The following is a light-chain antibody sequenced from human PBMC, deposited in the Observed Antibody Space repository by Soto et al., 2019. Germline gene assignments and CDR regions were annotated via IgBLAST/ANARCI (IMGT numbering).Light chain of an antibody. CDR1: QDIKTY. CDR3: QHLNNYPPFT. V-gene: IGKV1-9*01. CDR2: GTF. J-gene: IGKJ3*01. Sequence: IQLTQSPSSLSASVGDRVSITCRASQDIKTYLAWYQQERGKAPKLLISGTFTLQSGVPSSFNGSGSGTDFTLTISRLQPEDFATYYCQHLNNYPPFTFGPGTKVDLE.